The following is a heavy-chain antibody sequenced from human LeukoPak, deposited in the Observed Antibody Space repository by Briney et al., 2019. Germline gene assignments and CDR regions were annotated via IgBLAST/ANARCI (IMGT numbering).Heavy chain of an antibody. J-gene: IGHJ4*02. CDR1: GYTFTSYG. Sequence: ASVKVSCKASGYTFTSYGISWVRQAPGQRLEWMGWINAGSGNTKYSQKFQGRVTITRDTSASTAYMELSSLRSEDTAVYYCVLHLDWGQGTLVTVSS. CDR3: VLHLD. V-gene: IGHV1-3*01. CDR2: INAGSGNT.